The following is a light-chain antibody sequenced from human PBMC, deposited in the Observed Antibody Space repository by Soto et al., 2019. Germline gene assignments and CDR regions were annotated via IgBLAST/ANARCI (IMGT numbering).Light chain of an antibody. CDR2: DAS. V-gene: IGKV1-5*01. Sequence: DIKMTQSPSTLSASVGDRVTITCRASQSISSWLAWYQQKPGKAPKLLIYDASSLESGVPSRFSGSGSGTEFTLTISSLQPDDFATYYCQQYNSYSTFGQGTKVAIK. J-gene: IGKJ1*01. CDR1: QSISSW. CDR3: QQYNSYST.